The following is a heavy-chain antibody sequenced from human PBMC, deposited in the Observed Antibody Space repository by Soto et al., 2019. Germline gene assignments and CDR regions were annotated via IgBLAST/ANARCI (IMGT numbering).Heavy chain of an antibody. CDR2: IYDSGST. CDR3: ARKWSDYYDSSGYSNYFDY. V-gene: IGHV4-39*01. Sequence: PSETLSLTCTVSGGSISSSSYYWGWIRQPPGKGLEWIGSIYDSGSTYYNPSLKSRVTISVDTSKNQFSLKLSSVTVADTAVYYYARKWSDYYDSSGYSNYFDYWGQGTLVTVSS. J-gene: IGHJ4*02. CDR1: GGSISSSSYY. D-gene: IGHD3-22*01.